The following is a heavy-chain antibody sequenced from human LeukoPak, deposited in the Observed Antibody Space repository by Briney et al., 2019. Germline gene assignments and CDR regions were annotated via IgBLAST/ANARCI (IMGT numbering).Heavy chain of an antibody. D-gene: IGHD5-18*01. CDR2: INPNTGGT. V-gene: IGHV1-2*02. Sequence: GASVKVSCQASGYTFTGYYLHWVRQAPGQGLEWMGWINPNTGGTKYAQNLQGRVTMTRNTSINTAYMELSSLTSADTAVYFCTKADSHRGYSYASLAYYYMDVWGKGTTVTVSS. CDR1: GYTFTGYY. CDR3: TKADSHRGYSYASLAYYYMDV. J-gene: IGHJ6*03.